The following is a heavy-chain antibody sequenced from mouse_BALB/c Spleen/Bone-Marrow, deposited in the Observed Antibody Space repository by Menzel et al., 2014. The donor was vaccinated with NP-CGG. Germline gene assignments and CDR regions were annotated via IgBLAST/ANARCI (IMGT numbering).Heavy chain of an antibody. CDR3: EGGEDYYAMDY. CDR1: GYTFTEYT. Sequence: VQLKESGPELVKPGASVKISCKTSGYTFTEYTMHWVEQSHGKSLEWIGGINPNNGGTSYNQKFKGKATLTVDKSSSPAYLGLRSLTSEYSAFFFCEGGEDYYAMDYWGQGTSAPVSS. CDR2: INPNNGGT. V-gene: IGHV1-22*01. J-gene: IGHJ4*01.